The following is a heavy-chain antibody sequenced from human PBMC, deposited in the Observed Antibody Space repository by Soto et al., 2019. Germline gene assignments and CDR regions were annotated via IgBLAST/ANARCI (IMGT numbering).Heavy chain of an antibody. Sequence: PGGSLRLSCAASGFTFTAYAINWVRQAPGKGLEWVAVISYDGSNKSYADSVKSRFTISRDNSNNTLYLQMNSLSAEDTAVYYCAKEPKYSHYFDYWGQGILVTVSS. D-gene: IGHD5-12*01. V-gene: IGHV3-30-3*01. CDR2: ISYDGSNK. J-gene: IGHJ4*02. CDR1: GFTFTAYA. CDR3: AKEPKYSHYFDY.